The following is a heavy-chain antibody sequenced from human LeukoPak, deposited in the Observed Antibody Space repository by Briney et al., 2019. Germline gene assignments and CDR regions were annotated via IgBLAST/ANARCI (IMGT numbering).Heavy chain of an antibody. D-gene: IGHD6-19*01. J-gene: IGHJ4*02. V-gene: IGHV5-51*01. Sequence: GESLKISCKGSGYSFSNYWIGWVRQMPGKGLEWMGIIYPGDSDSRFSPSFQGQVTISADKSISTAYLQWSSLKASDTAMYYCARGDTEVAATADYWGQGTLVTVSS. CDR3: ARGDTEVAATADY. CDR2: IYPGDSDS. CDR1: GYSFSNYW.